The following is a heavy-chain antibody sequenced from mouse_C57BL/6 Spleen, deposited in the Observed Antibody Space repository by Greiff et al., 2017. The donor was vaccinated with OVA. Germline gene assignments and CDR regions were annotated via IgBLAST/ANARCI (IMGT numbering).Heavy chain of an antibody. J-gene: IGHJ2*01. CDR3: ARSPNWDGTPFDY. CDR2: INPSTGGT. CDR1: GYSFTGYY. V-gene: IGHV1-42*01. D-gene: IGHD4-1*01. Sequence: EVKLQQSGPELVKPGASVKISCKASGYSFTGYYMNWVKQSPEKSLEWIGEINPSTGGTPYNQKFKAKATVTVDKSSSTAYMQLKSLTSEDSAVYYCARSPNWDGTPFDYWGQGTTLTVSS.